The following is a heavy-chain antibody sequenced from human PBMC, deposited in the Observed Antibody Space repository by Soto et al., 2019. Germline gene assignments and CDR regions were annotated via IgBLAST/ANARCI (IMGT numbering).Heavy chain of an antibody. V-gene: IGHV3-21*01. J-gene: IGHJ5*02. CDR3: ARDRAWKGWFDP. CDR1: GFTFSSYS. CDR2: TSSSSSYI. D-gene: IGHD1-1*01. Sequence: EVQLVESGGGLVKPGGSLRLSCAASGFTFSSYSMNWVRQAPGKGLEWVSSTSSSSSYIYYADSVKGRFTISRDNAKNSLYLQMNSLRAEDTAVYYCARDRAWKGWFDPWGQGTLVTVSS.